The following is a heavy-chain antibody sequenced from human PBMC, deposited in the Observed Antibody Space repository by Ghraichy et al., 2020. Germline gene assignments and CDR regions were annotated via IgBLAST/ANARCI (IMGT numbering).Heavy chain of an antibody. Sequence: GGSLRLSCAASGFSLSTYGMYWVRQAPGKGLDWVAFIRYVESTFYYGDSVKGRFSISRDSSKYTVYLQMNSLRAEDTAVYYCARDLYEYWMDVWGKGTT. CDR1: GFSLSTYG. CDR3: ARDLYEYWMDV. D-gene: IGHD3-3*01. CDR2: IRYVESTF. V-gene: IGHV3-30*02. J-gene: IGHJ6*01.